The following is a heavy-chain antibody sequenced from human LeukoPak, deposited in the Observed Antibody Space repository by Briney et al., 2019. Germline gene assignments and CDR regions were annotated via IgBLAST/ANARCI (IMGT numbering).Heavy chain of an antibody. D-gene: IGHD3-22*01. Sequence: ASVKASCKATGYTLTSYGLSWVRQAPGQGLEWMGWITPYNGYAKYAQKFQGRVSMTTDTSTSTAYMELRSLRSDDTAVYYCAKDLSYYGSSGYYYVDYWGQGTLVTVSS. CDR1: GYTLTSYG. CDR3: AKDLSYYGSSGYYYVDY. V-gene: IGHV1-18*01. J-gene: IGHJ4*02. CDR2: ITPYNGYA.